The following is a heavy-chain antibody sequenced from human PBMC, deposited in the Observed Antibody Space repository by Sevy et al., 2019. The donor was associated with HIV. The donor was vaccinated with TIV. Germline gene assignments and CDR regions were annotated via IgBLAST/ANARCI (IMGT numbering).Heavy chain of an antibody. Sequence: GGSLRLSCAASGFTFSSFFMSWVRQAPGKGLEWVANIKQDGSEKYYVDSVKGRFTISRDNAGNSVYLQMNSLRAEDTGVYYCARDVTAPYYYYGMDVWGQGTMVTVSS. V-gene: IGHV3-7*01. J-gene: IGHJ6*02. CDR3: ARDVTAPYYYYGMDV. D-gene: IGHD1-20*01. CDR1: GFTFSSFF. CDR2: IKQDGSEK.